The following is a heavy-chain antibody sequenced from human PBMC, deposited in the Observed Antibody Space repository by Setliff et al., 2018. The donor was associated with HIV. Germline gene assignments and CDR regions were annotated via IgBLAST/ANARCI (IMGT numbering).Heavy chain of an antibody. CDR1: GGTFNTYT. J-gene: IGHJ1*01. V-gene: IGHV1-69*06. CDR2: ITPLFGTS. D-gene: IGHD4-17*01. CDR3: ARGPEVTTVTNPLTAEYFQH. Sequence: SVKVSCKASGGTFNTYTINWVRQAPGHGLEWMGGITPLFGTSNYAQKFQGRVTITVDTSTSIVDMEISSLRSDDTAVYYCARGPEVTTVTNPLTAEYFQHWGQGTPVTVSS.